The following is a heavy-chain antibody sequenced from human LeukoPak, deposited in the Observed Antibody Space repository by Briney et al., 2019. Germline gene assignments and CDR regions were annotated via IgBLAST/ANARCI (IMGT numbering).Heavy chain of an antibody. CDR1: GGSISGYY. V-gene: IGHV4-59*08. CDR2: IYYSGST. D-gene: IGHD6-19*01. Sequence: SETLSLTCTLSGGSISGYYWSWIRQPPGKGLEWIGYIYYSGSTNYNPSLKSRVTISVDTSKNQFSLKLSSVTAADRAVYYCARLRGRQAVAGTLFDYWGQGTLVTVSS. CDR3: ARLRGRQAVAGTLFDY. J-gene: IGHJ4*02.